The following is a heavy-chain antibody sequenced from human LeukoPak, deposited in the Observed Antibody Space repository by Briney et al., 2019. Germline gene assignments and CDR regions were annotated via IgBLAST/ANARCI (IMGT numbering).Heavy chain of an antibody. V-gene: IGHV3-33*01. J-gene: IGHJ4*02. CDR3: ARSRIEQQLFTFDY. D-gene: IGHD6-13*01. Sequence: PGGSLRLSCAASGFTFSSYGMHWVRQAPGKGLEWVAVIWYDGSNKYYADSVKGRFTISRDNSKNTLYLQMNSLRAEDTAVYYCARSRIEQQLFTFDYWGQGTLVTVSS. CDR2: IWYDGSNK. CDR1: GFTFSSYG.